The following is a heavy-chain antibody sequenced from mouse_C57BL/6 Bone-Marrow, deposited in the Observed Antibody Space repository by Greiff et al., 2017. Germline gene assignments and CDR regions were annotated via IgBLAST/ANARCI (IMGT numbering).Heavy chain of an antibody. Sequence: EVKLMESGGGLVKPGGSLKLSCAASGFTFSSYAMSWVRQTPEKRLEWVATISDGGSYTYYPDNVKGRFTISRANAKNNLYLQMSHLKSEDTAMYYCARADYWGQGTTLTVSS. CDR1: GFTFSSYA. CDR2: ISDGGSYT. V-gene: IGHV5-4*03. J-gene: IGHJ2*01. CDR3: ARADY.